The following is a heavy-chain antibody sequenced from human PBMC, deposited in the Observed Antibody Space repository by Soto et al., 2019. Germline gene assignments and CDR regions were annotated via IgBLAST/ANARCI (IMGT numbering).Heavy chain of an antibody. V-gene: IGHV4-30-4*01. Sequence: SETLSLTCTVSGGSISSSDYYWSWIRQPPGKGLEWIGYIYYSGSTYYNPSLKSRVTISVDTSKNQFSLKLSSVTAADTAVYYCARAPDSITMIVVDPYYFDYWGQGTLVTVSS. CDR2: IYYSGST. D-gene: IGHD3-22*01. J-gene: IGHJ4*02. CDR3: ARAPDSITMIVVDPYYFDY. CDR1: GGSISSSDYY.